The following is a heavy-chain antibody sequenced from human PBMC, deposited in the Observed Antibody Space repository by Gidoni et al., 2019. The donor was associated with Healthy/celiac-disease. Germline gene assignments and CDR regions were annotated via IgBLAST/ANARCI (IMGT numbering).Heavy chain of an antibody. CDR1: GFTFISYW. Sequence: EVQLVESGGGLVQPGGSLRLSCAASGFTFISYWMPWVRQAPGKGLVWVSRINSDGSSTSYADSVKGRFTISRDNAKNRLYLQMNSLRAEDTAVYYCARVAAGFSPFDAFDIWGQGTMVTVSS. J-gene: IGHJ3*02. V-gene: IGHV3-74*01. CDR2: INSDGSST. D-gene: IGHD3-3*01. CDR3: ARVAAGFSPFDAFDI.